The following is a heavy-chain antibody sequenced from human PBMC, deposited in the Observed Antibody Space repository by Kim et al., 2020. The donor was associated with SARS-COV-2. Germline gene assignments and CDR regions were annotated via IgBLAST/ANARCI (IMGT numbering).Heavy chain of an antibody. V-gene: IGHV3-33*01. CDR3: ARDAESSSTLESDAFDI. CDR1: GFTFSSYG. D-gene: IGHD6-13*01. J-gene: IGHJ3*02. Sequence: GGSLRLSCAASGFTFSSYGMHWVRQAPGKGLEWVAVIWYDGSNKYYADSVKGRFTISRDNSKNTLYLQMNSLRAEDTAVYYCARDAESSSTLESDAFDIWGQGTMVTVSS. CDR2: IWYDGSNK.